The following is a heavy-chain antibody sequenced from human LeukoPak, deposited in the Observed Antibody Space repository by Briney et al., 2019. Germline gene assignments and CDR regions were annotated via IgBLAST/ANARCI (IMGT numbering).Heavy chain of an antibody. V-gene: IGHV1-18*04. CDR3: AGRGTAYSSSWSYYFDY. Sequence: ASVKVSCKASGYTFNSHGISWVRQAPGQGLEWMGWISAYNGDTNYAQKFQGRVTLTTDRTTSTAYLELRSLRSDDTAVYYCAGRGTAYSSSWSYYFDYWGQGTLVTVSS. CDR2: ISAYNGDT. CDR1: GYTFNSHG. J-gene: IGHJ4*02. D-gene: IGHD6-13*01.